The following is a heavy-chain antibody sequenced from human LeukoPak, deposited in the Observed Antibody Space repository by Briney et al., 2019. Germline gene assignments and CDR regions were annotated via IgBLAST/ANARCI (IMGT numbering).Heavy chain of an antibody. Sequence: GGSLRLSCAASGFTFGSYAMSWVRQAPGKGLEWVSTISSSRSSYIYYADSVKGRFTISRDNAKNSLYLQMNSLRAEDTAVYYCARDPPSFQYWGQGTLVTVSA. V-gene: IGHV3-21*01. CDR2: ISSSRSSYI. CDR3: ARDPPSFQY. J-gene: IGHJ1*01. CDR1: GFTFGSYA.